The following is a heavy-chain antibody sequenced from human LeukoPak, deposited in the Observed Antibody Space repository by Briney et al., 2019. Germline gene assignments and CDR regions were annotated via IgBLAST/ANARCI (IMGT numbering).Heavy chain of an antibody. V-gene: IGHV3-53*01. J-gene: IGHJ4*02. D-gene: IGHD3-10*01. CDR1: GFTVSSNY. CDR3: ASDGSGSYDFDY. CDR2: IYSGGST. Sequence: GGSLRLSCAASGFTVSSNYMSWVRQAPGKGLEWVSVIYSGGSTYYADSVKGRFTISRDNSKNTLYLQMNSLRAEDTAVYYCASDGSGSYDFDYWGQGTLVTVSS.